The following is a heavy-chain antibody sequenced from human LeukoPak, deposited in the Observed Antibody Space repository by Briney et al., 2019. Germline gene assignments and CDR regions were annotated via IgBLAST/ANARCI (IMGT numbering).Heavy chain of an antibody. CDR3: ARDFRGVSPLDY. V-gene: IGHV3-30*03. CDR1: GFTFSSYG. J-gene: IGHJ4*02. D-gene: IGHD3-10*01. Sequence: GGSLRLSCAASGFTFSSYGMHWVRQAPGKGLEWVAVISYDGSNKYYADSVKGRFTISRDNAKNSLYLQMNGLRAEDTAVYYCARDFRGVSPLDYWGQGTLVTVSS. CDR2: ISYDGSNK.